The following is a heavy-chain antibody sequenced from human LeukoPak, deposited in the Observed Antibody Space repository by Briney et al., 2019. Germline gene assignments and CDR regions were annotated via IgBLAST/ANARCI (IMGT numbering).Heavy chain of an antibody. CDR2: INPNSGGT. V-gene: IGHV1-2*02. J-gene: IGHJ2*01. CDR3: SRPRDEGGLYWNFDL. Sequence: GASVKVSCKASGYTFTGYYMHWVRQAPGQGLEWMGWINPNSGGTNYAQKFQGRVTMTRDTSISTAYMELSRLRSDDMAVYYCSRPRDEGGLYWNFDLWGRGTLVTVSS. D-gene: IGHD2-15*01. CDR1: GYTFTGYY.